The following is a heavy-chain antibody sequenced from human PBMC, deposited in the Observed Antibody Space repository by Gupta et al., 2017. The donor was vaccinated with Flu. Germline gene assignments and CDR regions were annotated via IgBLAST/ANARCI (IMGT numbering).Heavy chain of an antibody. CDR2: IIPIFGTA. J-gene: IGHJ6*02. CDR3: ARDLRSYDSSGYYGPSYYYGMDV. V-gene: IGHV1-69*01. D-gene: IGHD3-22*01. Sequence: RQAPGQGLEWMGGIIPIFGTANYAQKFQGRVTITADESTSTAYMELSSLRSEDTAVYYCARDLRSYDSSGYYGPSYYYGMDVWGQGTTVTVSS.